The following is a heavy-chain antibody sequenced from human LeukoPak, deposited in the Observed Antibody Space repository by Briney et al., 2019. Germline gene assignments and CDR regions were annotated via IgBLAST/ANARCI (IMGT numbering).Heavy chain of an antibody. CDR3: ARDQYDTWSRRGNFDS. V-gene: IGHV3-7*03. CDR2: IKLDGSEK. CDR1: GFSFGKYW. Sequence: GGPLRLSCVASGFSFGKYWMSWVRQAPGKGLEWVANIKLDGSEKNYVDPVKGRFTISRDNTKNSLYLQMNSLRVEDTAVFYCARDQYDTWSRRGNFDSWGQGTLVIVSS. J-gene: IGHJ4*02. D-gene: IGHD3-3*01.